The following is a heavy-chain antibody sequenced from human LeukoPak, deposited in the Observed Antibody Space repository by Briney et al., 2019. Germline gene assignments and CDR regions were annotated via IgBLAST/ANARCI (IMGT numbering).Heavy chain of an antibody. D-gene: IGHD3-16*02. Sequence: GGSLRLSCAASGFTFSSYGMHWVRQAPGKGLEWVAFIRHDGSNKYYADSVKGRFTISRDNSKNTLYLQMNSLRAEDTAVYYCARESTNYDYVWGSYRLDYWGQGTLVTVSS. J-gene: IGHJ4*02. CDR3: ARESTNYDYVWGSYRLDY. V-gene: IGHV3-30*02. CDR2: IRHDGSNK. CDR1: GFTFSSYG.